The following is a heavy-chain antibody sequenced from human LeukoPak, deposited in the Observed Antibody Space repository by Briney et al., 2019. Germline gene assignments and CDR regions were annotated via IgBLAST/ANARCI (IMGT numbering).Heavy chain of an antibody. V-gene: IGHV4-34*01. CDR3: ARDHIVVVQAAEDGFDD. J-gene: IGHJ4*02. Sequence: PSETLSLTCAVYGRSFSGYYWRWIRQPPGKGLEWIGEINHSGSTNYNPSLKSRGTISVDTSKNQFPLKLSSVTAADTAVYYCARDHIVVVQAAEDGFDDWGEGTLVTVS. D-gene: IGHD2-2*01. CDR2: INHSGST. CDR1: GRSFSGYY.